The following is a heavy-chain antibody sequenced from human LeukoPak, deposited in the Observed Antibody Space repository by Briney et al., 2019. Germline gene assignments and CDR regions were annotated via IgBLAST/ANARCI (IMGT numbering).Heavy chain of an antibody. V-gene: IGHV3-23*01. CDR2: ISGSGSGGST. Sequence: HPGGSLRLSCAASGFTFSSSAMSWVRQAPGKGLEWVSSISGSGSGGSTYYADSVKGRFTISRDNSKNTLYLQMNSLTAEDTAVYYCTSLGDTAILRYFQHWGQGTLVTVSS. CDR3: TSLGDTAILRYFQH. D-gene: IGHD5-18*01. CDR1: GFTFSSSA. J-gene: IGHJ1*01.